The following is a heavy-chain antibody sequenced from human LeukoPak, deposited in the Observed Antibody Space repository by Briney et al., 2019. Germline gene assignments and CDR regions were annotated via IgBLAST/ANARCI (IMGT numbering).Heavy chain of an antibody. CDR1: GYTFTGYY. D-gene: IGHD1-26*01. V-gene: IGHV1-2*06. CDR2: INPNSGGT. J-gene: IGHJ3*02. Sequence: ASVKVSCKASGYTFTGYYMHWVRQAPGQGLEWMGRINPNSGGTNYARKFQGRVTMTRDTSISSAYMELSRLRSDDTAVYYCARDRGSYGNDAFDMWREGTMVSVSS. CDR3: ARDRGSYGNDAFDM.